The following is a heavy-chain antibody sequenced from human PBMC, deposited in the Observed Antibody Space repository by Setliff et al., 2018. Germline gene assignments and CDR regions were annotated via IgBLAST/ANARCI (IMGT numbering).Heavy chain of an antibody. Sequence: KTSETLSLTCTVSGDSIGRGGSSWSWIRHHPEKGLEWIGYIYYTGSTYYNPSLKSRVTISVDTSKNQFSLKLSSVTAADTAVYYCAGDGGGYSGYAAEGAFDIWGQGTMVTVSS. CDR2: IYYTGST. V-gene: IGHV4-31*03. J-gene: IGHJ3*02. D-gene: IGHD5-12*01. CDR3: AGDGGGYSGYAAEGAFDI. CDR1: GDSIGRGGSS.